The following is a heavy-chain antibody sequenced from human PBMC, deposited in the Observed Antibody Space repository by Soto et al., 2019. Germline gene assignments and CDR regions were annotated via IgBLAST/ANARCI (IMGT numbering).Heavy chain of an antibody. Sequence: QVQLVESGGGVVQPGRSLRLSCAASGFTFSSYGMHWVRQAPGKGLEWVAVISYDGSNKYYADSVKGRFTISRDNSKNTLYLQMNSLRAEDTAVYYCAKDRLGYSYGTYYYHYGMDVWGRGNTVTVSS. V-gene: IGHV3-30*18. J-gene: IGHJ6*04. CDR2: ISYDGSNK. CDR1: GFTFSSYG. D-gene: IGHD5-18*01. CDR3: AKDRLGYSYGTYYYHYGMDV.